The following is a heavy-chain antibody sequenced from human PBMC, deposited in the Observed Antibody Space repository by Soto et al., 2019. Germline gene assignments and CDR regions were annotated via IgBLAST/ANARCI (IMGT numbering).Heavy chain of an antibody. Sequence: QVQLVESGGGVVQPGRSLRLSCAASGFTFSSYGMHWVRQAPGKGLEWVAVIWYDGSNKYYADSVKGRFTISRDNSKNTLYLQMNSLRAEDTAVYYCAREGDGAPRQYFDYWGQGTLVTVSS. CDR2: IWYDGSNK. V-gene: IGHV3-33*01. CDR3: AREGDGAPRQYFDY. D-gene: IGHD6-6*01. CDR1: GFTFSSYG. J-gene: IGHJ4*02.